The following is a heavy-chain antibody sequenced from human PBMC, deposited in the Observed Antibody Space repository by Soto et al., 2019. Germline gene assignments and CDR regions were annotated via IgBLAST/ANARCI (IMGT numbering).Heavy chain of an antibody. CDR1: GFTFSSYG. Sequence: QVQLVESGGGVVQPGRSLRLSCAASGFTFSSYGMHWVRQAPGKGLAWVAVISYDGSNKYYADSVKGRFTISRDNSKNTLYLQMNSLRAEDTAVYYCAKDPSVALVPAAMVDYWGQGTLVTVSS. CDR2: ISYDGSNK. V-gene: IGHV3-30*18. D-gene: IGHD2-2*01. J-gene: IGHJ4*02. CDR3: AKDPSVALVPAAMVDY.